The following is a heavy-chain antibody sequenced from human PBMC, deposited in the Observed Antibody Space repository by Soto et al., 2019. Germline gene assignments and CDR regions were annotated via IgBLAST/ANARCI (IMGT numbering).Heavy chain of an antibody. Sequence: EGQLVESGGGLVQPGGSLRLSCAASGFSFSNYGMHWVRQAPGKGLEYVSAISSNGGTTYYANSVKGRFTISRDNSKNTLYLQMGSLRAEDMAVYYCASDAFDIWGQGTMVTVSS. CDR3: ASDAFDI. V-gene: IGHV3-64*01. CDR1: GFSFSNYG. CDR2: ISSNGGTT. J-gene: IGHJ3*02.